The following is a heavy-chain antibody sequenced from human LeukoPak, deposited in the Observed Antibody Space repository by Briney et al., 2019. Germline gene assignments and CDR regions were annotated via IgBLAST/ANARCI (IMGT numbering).Heavy chain of an antibody. CDR1: GGSISSYY. D-gene: IGHD1-7*01. V-gene: IGHV4-59*01. CDR2: ISYSGST. CDR3: ARGSRELYYFDY. Sequence: SETLSLTCTVSGGSISSYYWSWIRQPPGKGLEWIGYISYSGSTNYNPSLKSRVTISVDASKTQFSLKLNSVTAADTAVYYCARGSRELYYFDYWGQGTLVTVSS. J-gene: IGHJ4*02.